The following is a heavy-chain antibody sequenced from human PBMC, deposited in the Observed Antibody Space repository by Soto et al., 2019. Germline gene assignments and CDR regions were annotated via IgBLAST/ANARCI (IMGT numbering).Heavy chain of an antibody. CDR1: VSIFTVYF. V-gene: IGHV1-18*01. CDR2: ISAYNGNT. J-gene: IGHJ4*02. D-gene: IGHD6-6*01. CDR3: ARDGTSIAARPADY. Sequence: APVNLARKAVVSIFTVYFMHRLIITPGQGLEWMGWISAYNGNTNYAQKLQGRVTMTTDTSTSTAYMELRSLRSDDTAVYYCARDGTSIAARPADYWGQGTLVTGSS.